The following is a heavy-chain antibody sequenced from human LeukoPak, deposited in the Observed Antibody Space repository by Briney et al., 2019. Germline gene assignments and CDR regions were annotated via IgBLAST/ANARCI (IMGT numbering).Heavy chain of an antibody. CDR1: GYTFTGYT. J-gene: IGHJ4*02. D-gene: IGHD6-6*01. CDR3: ASPSSIAARDHFDY. Sequence: ASVKVSCKASGYTFTGYTMHWVRQAPGQRLEWMGWINAGNGNTKYSQRFQGRVTITRDASASTAYMELSSLRSEDTAVYYCASPSSIAARDHFDYWGQGTLVTVSS. V-gene: IGHV1-3*01. CDR2: INAGNGNT.